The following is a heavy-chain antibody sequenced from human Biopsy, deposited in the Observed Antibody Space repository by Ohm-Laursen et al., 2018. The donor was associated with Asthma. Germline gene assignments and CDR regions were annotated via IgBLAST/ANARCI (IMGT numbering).Heavy chain of an antibody. CDR3: ARDFGGWYYFDN. Sequence: TLSLTCAVSGDSIDSGDYSWTWIRQSPGVGLEWIGYIYRNGDTYYNPTLKNRVTISIDRSKNQFSLRLRSVTAADTAVYYCARDFGGWYYFDNWGQGSLVTVSS. D-gene: IGHD3-3*01. CDR2: IYRNGDT. CDR1: GDSIDSGDYS. V-gene: IGHV4-30-2*06. J-gene: IGHJ4*02.